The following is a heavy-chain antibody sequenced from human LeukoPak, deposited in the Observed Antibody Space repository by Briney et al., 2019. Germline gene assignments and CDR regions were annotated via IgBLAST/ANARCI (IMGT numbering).Heavy chain of an antibody. CDR3: AREIDYYGSGSYSQDV. V-gene: IGHV1-8*01. CDR1: GYTFTSYD. D-gene: IGHD3-10*01. Sequence: GASVKVSCKASGYTFTSYDINWVRQATGQGLEWMGWMNPNSGNTGYAQKFQGRVTMTRNTSISTAYMELSSLRAEDTAVYYCAREIDYYGSGSYSQDVWGQGTTVTVSS. J-gene: IGHJ6*02. CDR2: MNPNSGNT.